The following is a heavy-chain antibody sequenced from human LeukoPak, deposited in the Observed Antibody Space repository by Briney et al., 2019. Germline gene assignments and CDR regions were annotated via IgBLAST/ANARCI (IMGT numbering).Heavy chain of an antibody. Sequence: PSETLSLTCTVSGGSISSSSYHWGWIRQPPGKGLEWIGSIYYSGSTYYNPSLKSRVTISVDTSKNQFSLKLSSVTAADTAVYYCASTLPRGLLWFGDCDYWGQGTLVTVSS. J-gene: IGHJ4*02. CDR2: IYYSGST. V-gene: IGHV4-39*01. CDR3: ASTLPRGLLWFGDCDY. CDR1: GGSISSSSYH. D-gene: IGHD3-10*01.